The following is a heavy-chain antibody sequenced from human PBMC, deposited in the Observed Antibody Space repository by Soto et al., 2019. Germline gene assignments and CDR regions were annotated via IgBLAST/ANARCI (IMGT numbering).Heavy chain of an antibody. V-gene: IGHV1-2*04. J-gene: IGHJ4*02. CDR1: GYTFTGYY. CDR3: ARDKGGYGDKPSYYFDY. CDR2: INPNSGGT. D-gene: IGHD4-17*01. Sequence: ASVKVSCKASGYTFTGYYMHWVRQAPGQGLEWMGWINPNSGGTNYAQKFQGWVTMTRDTSINTAYMELSRLRSDDTAVYYCARDKGGYGDKPSYYFDYWGQGTLVTVSS.